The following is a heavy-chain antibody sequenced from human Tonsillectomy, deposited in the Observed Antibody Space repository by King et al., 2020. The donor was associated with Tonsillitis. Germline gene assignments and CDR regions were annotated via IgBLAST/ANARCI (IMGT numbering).Heavy chain of an antibody. D-gene: IGHD6-19*01. Sequence: DVQLVESGGGLVQPGRSLRLSCAASGFTFDDYAMHWVRQAPGKGLEWVSGISWNSGSIGYADSVKGRFTISRDNAKNSLYLQMNSLRAEDTALYYCAKDFSRSSGWSYYYYGMDVWGQGTTVTVSS. CDR2: ISWNSGSI. CDR3: AKDFSRSSGWSYYYYGMDV. CDR1: GFTFDDYA. V-gene: IGHV3-9*01. J-gene: IGHJ6*02.